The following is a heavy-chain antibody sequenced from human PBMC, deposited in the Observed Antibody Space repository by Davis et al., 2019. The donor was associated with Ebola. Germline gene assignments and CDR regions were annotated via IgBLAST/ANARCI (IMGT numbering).Heavy chain of an antibody. CDR1: GFTFSSYA. V-gene: IGHV3-30-3*01. Sequence: GESLKISCAASGFTFSSYAMHWVRQAPGTGLEPVAVIPYYGSNKHHADSVKVRFTISRDNSTNTLYLQMNSLRAEDTAVYYCPREERFLEWLEGNYYYGMDVWGQGTTVTVSS. CDR2: IPYYGSNK. D-gene: IGHD3-3*01. J-gene: IGHJ6*02. CDR3: PREERFLEWLEGNYYYGMDV.